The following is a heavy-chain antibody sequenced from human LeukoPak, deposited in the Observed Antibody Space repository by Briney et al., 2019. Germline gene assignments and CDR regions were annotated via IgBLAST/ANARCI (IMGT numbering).Heavy chain of an antibody. Sequence: QTGGSLRLSCAASGFTVSSNYMSWVRQAPGKGLEWVSVIYSGGSTYYADSVKGRFTISRDNSKNTLYLQMNSLRAEDTAVYYCARDFCSSCPYFDYWGQGTLVTVSS. V-gene: IGHV3-53*01. J-gene: IGHJ4*02. CDR3: ARDFCSSCPYFDY. CDR1: GFTVSSNY. CDR2: IYSGGST. D-gene: IGHD6-13*01.